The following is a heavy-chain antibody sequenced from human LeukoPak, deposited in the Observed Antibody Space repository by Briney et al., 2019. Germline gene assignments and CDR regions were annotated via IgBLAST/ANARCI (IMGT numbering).Heavy chain of an antibody. J-gene: IGHJ6*03. Sequence: SETLSLTCTVSGGSISSYYWSWIRQPAGKGLEWIGRIYTSGSTNYNPSLKSRVTMSVDTSKNQFSLKLSSVTAADTAVYYCARDGAPTYVFPDYYYYMDVWGKGTTVTISS. CDR1: GGSISSYY. D-gene: IGHD3-16*01. CDR2: IYTSGST. CDR3: ARDGAPTYVFPDYYYYMDV. V-gene: IGHV4-4*07.